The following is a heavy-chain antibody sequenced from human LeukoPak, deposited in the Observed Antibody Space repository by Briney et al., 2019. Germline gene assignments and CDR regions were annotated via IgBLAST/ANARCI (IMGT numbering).Heavy chain of an antibody. CDR1: GFTFSSYS. D-gene: IGHD6-6*01. V-gene: IGHV3-21*01. CDR3: ARVRVGSSSSLPALLRFDY. CDR2: ISSSSSYI. J-gene: IGHJ4*02. Sequence: GASLRLSCAASGFTFSSYSMNWVRQAPGKGLEWVSSISSSSSYIYYADSVKGRFTISRDNAKNSLYLQMNSLRAEDTAVYYCARVRVGSSSSLPALLRFDYWGQGTLVTVSS.